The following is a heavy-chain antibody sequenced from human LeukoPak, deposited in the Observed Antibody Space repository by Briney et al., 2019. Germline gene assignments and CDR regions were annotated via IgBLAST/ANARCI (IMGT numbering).Heavy chain of an antibody. CDR2: INHSGST. D-gene: IGHD3-22*01. CDR3: AREGYYDSSGAGDAFDF. CDR1: GGSFSGYY. V-gene: IGHV4-34*01. J-gene: IGHJ3*01. Sequence: SETLSLTCAVYGGSFSGYYWSWIRQPPGKGLEWIGEINHSGSTNYNPSLKSRVTISVDTSKNQFSLKLSSVAAADTAVYYCAREGYYDSSGAGDAFDFWGQGTMVTVSS.